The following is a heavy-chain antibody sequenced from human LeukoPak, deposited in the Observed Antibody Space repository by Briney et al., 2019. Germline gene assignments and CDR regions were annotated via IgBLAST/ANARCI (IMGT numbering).Heavy chain of an antibody. D-gene: IGHD6-13*01. J-gene: IGHJ5*02. CDR2: ISGSGGST. Sequence: GGSLRLSCTASGFDFSSYAMSWVRQAPGKGLEWVSVISGSGGSTYHADSVRGRFTISRDNSKNTLYLQMNSLRAEDTALYYCAKDHSQARYSITWKFDPWGQGTLVTVSS. V-gene: IGHV3-23*01. CDR3: AKDHSQARYSITWKFDP. CDR1: GFDFSSYA.